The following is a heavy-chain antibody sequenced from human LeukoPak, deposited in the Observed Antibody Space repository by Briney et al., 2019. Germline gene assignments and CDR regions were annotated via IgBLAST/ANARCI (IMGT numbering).Heavy chain of an antibody. CDR1: GGSISSSSYY. D-gene: IGHD5-12*01. CDR2: IYYSGST. Sequence: PSETLSLTCTVSGGSISSSSYYWGWIRQPPGKGLEWIGSIYYSGSTYYNPSLKSRVTISVDTSKNQFSLKLSSVTAADTAVYYCARGPPSGYDFDYWGQGTLVTVSS. J-gene: IGHJ4*02. V-gene: IGHV4-39*07. CDR3: ARGPPSGYDFDY.